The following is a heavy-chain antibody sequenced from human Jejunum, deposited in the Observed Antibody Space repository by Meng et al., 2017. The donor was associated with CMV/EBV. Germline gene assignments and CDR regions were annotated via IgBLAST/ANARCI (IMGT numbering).Heavy chain of an antibody. V-gene: IGHV1-8*01. CDR2: MNPNRGTT. Sequence: QVQLVQSGAEVKKPGASVKVSCKASGYPFTSYDINWVRQGTGQGLEWMGWMNPNRGTTGYAQKFQGRVTMTRNISKSTAYMDLSSLRSEDTAVYYCATGVADFEYWGQGTLVTVSS. D-gene: IGHD6-19*01. CDR3: ATGVADFEY. CDR1: GYPFTSYD. J-gene: IGHJ4*02.